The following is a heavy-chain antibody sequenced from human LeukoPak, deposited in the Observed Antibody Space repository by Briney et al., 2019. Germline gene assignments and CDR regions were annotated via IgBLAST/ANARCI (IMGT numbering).Heavy chain of an antibody. V-gene: IGHV1-2*02. J-gene: IGHJ4*02. CDR1: GYTFTGYY. CDR2: INPNSGGT. CDR3: ARDSVGLWVEDYYGVYFDY. D-gene: IGHD3-10*01. Sequence: ASVKVSCKAPGYTFTGYYMHWVRQAPGQGLEWMGWINPNSGGTNYAQKFQGRVTMTRDTSISTAYMELSRLRSDDTAVYYCARDSVGLWVEDYYGVYFDYWGQGTLVTVSS.